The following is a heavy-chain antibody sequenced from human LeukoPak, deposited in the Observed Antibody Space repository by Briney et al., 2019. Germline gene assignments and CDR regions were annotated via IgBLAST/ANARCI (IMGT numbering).Heavy chain of an antibody. J-gene: IGHJ4*02. CDR2: ISGSGGST. Sequence: GGSLRLSCAASGFTFSSYAMSWVRQAPGKGLEWVSAISGSGGSTYYADSVKGRFTISRDNSKNTLYLQMNSLRAEDTDVYYCAKDPGWSYGYGYWGQGTLVTVSS. V-gene: IGHV3-23*01. CDR1: GFTFSSYA. CDR3: AKDPGWSYGYGY. D-gene: IGHD5-18*01.